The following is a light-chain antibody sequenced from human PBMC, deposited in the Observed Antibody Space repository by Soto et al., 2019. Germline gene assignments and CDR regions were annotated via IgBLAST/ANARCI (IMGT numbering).Light chain of an antibody. J-gene: IGLJ3*02. CDR3: AAWDDSLSGPV. CDR2: RNN. CDR1: TSNIGSNY. Sequence: QSVLTQPPSASGTPGWWFTISCSGSTSNIGSNYVYWYQQLPGTAPNLLIYRNNQRPSGVPDLFSGSKSGTSASLAISGLRSEDEADYYCAAWDDSLSGPVFGGGTKVTVL. V-gene: IGLV1-47*01.